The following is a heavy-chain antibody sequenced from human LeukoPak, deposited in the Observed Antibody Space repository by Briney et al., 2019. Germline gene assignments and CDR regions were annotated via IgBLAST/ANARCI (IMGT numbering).Heavy chain of an antibody. D-gene: IGHD3-10*01. CDR2: MNPNSGNT. J-gene: IGHJ6*02. Sequence: GASVKVSCKASGYTFTSYDINWVRQAPGQGLEWMGWMNPNSGNTGYAQKFQGRVTMTRNTSISTAYMELSSLRSEDTAVYYCARVKMVRGALKNYYYYFGMDVWGQGTTVTVSS. CDR1: GYTFTSYD. V-gene: IGHV1-8*01. CDR3: ARVKMVRGALKNYYYYFGMDV.